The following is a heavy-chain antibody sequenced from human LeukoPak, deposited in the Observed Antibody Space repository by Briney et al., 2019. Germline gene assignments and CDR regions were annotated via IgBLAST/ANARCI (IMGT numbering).Heavy chain of an antibody. Sequence: SETLSLTCSVSAGSIGTFYWSWIRQFPGKGLEWIGYIYYTGNTIYNPSLKSRVAISVDTSKNQFSLRLSSVTAADTAVYYCARQHSGTYYFPFDIWGQGTLVTVSS. CDR1: AGSIGTFY. CDR2: IYYTGNT. D-gene: IGHD1-26*01. CDR3: ARQHSGTYYFPFDI. V-gene: IGHV4-59*08. J-gene: IGHJ3*02.